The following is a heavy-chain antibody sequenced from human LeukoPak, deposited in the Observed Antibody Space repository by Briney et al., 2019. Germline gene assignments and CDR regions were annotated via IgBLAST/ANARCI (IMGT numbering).Heavy chain of an antibody. CDR3: ARQSLEPAAYNWFDP. CDR1: GGSISSGDYY. V-gene: IGHV4-39*01. D-gene: IGHD2-2*01. J-gene: IGHJ5*02. CDR2: IYYSGST. Sequence: TLSLTCTVSGGSISSGDYYWSWIRQPPGKGLEWIGSIYYSGSTYYNPSLKSRVTISVDTSKNQFSLKLSSVTAADTAVYYCARQSLEPAAYNWFDPWGQGTLVTVSS.